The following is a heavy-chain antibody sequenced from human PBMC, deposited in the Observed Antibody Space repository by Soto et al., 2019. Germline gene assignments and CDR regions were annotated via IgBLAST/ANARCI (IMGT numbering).Heavy chain of an antibody. V-gene: IGHV3-33*01. Sequence: GGSLRLSCAASGFTFSSYGMHWVRQAPGKGLEWVAVIWYDGSNKYYADSVKGRFTISRDNSKNTLYLQMNSLRAEDTAVYYCARDGGLEWEPYFDYWGQGTLVTVSS. D-gene: IGHD1-26*01. CDR2: IWYDGSNK. J-gene: IGHJ4*02. CDR1: GFTFSSYG. CDR3: ARDGGLEWEPYFDY.